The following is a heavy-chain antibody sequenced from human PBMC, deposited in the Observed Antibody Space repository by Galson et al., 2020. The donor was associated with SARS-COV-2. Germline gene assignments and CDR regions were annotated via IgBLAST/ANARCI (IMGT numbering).Heavy chain of an antibody. Sequence: SLRLSCAASGFTFSSYWMNWVRQAPGKGLEWVANIKQDGSEKYYVDSVKGRFTISRDNARNSLYLQMNSLRAEDTAMYYCARAVRQWLVPFDSWGQGTLVTVSS. J-gene: IGHJ4*02. CDR3: ARAVRQWLVPFDS. V-gene: IGHV3-7*01. CDR1: GFTFSSYW. D-gene: IGHD6-19*01. CDR2: IKQDGSEK.